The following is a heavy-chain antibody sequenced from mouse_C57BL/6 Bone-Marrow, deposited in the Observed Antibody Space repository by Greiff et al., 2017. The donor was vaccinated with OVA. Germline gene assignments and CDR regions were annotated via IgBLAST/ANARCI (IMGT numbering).Heavy chain of an antibody. CDR3: TAAYDSNFYWYFDV. Sequence: EVKLVESGGGLVQPGGSMKLSCAASGFTFSDAWMDWVRQSPEKGLEWVAEIRNKANNHATYYAESVKGRFTISRDDSKSSVYLQMNSLRAEDTGIYYCTAAYDSNFYWYFDVWGTGTTVTVSS. V-gene: IGHV6-6*01. CDR1: GFTFSDAW. J-gene: IGHJ1*03. CDR2: IRNKANNHAT. D-gene: IGHD2-5*01.